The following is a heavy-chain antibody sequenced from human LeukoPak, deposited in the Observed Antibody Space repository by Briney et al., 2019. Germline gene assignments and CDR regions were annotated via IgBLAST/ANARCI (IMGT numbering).Heavy chain of an antibody. CDR3: AKAEPGPDY. CDR1: GFTFSSYG. CDR2: ISYDGSNK. V-gene: IGHV3-30*18. J-gene: IGHJ4*02. Sequence: GRSLRLSCAASGFTFSSYGMHWVRQAPGKGLEWVAVISYDGSNKYHADSVKGRFTISRDNSKNTLYLQMNSLRAEDTAVYYCAKAEPGPDYWGQGTLVTVSS. D-gene: IGHD1-1*01.